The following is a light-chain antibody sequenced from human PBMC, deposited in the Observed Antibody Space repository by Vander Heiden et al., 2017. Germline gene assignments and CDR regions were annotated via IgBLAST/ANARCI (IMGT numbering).Light chain of an antibody. CDR1: QGIRGD. J-gene: IGKJ1*01. Sequence: DIQMTKSPSSLSASVGDRVTITCRASQGIRGDVGWYQQKPGKAPERLIFDASSSQSGVPSRFSGSDSGTEFSLTISSLQPEDSATYYCLQHNSFPWTFGQGTKVEIK. CDR2: DAS. V-gene: IGKV1-17*01. CDR3: LQHNSFPWT.